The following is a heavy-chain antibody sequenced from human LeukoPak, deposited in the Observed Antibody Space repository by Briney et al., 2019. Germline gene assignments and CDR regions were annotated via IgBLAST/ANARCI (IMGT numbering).Heavy chain of an antibody. J-gene: IGHJ4*02. Sequence: SVKVSCKASGYIFTSYAIHWVRQAPGQRLEWMGGIIPIFGTANYAQKFQGRVTITADESTSTAYMELSSLRSEDTAVYYCARHRSSSWYSPFDYWGQGTLVTVSS. CDR3: ARHRSSSWYSPFDY. CDR1: GYIFTSYA. D-gene: IGHD6-13*01. CDR2: IIPIFGTA. V-gene: IGHV1-69*13.